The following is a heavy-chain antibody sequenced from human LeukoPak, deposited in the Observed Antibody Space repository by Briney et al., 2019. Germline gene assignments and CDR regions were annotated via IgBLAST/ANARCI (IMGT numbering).Heavy chain of an antibody. D-gene: IGHD3-22*01. Sequence: ASVKVSCKASGYTFTSYGISWVRQAPGQGLEWMGWISAYNGNTNYAQKLQGRVTMTTDTSTSTAYMELRSPRADDTAVYYCARALYYYDSSGYYHDAFDIWGQGTMVTVSS. V-gene: IGHV1-18*01. J-gene: IGHJ3*02. CDR3: ARALYYYDSSGYYHDAFDI. CDR1: GYTFTSYG. CDR2: ISAYNGNT.